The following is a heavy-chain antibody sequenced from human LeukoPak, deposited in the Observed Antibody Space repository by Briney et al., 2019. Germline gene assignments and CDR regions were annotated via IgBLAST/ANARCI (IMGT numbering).Heavy chain of an antibody. CDR1: GFSFNNYP. D-gene: IGHD5-12*01. Sequence: GGSLRLSCVASGFSFNNYPMNWVRQAPGKGLEWVSLIICSRGTTFYADSVKARFTISRDKSKSTLYLQMYSLRAEDTAVYYCAKGACDYSQRAYFDYWGQGSLVTVSS. V-gene: IGHV3-23*01. CDR2: IICSRGTT. CDR3: AKGACDYSQRAYFDY. J-gene: IGHJ4*02.